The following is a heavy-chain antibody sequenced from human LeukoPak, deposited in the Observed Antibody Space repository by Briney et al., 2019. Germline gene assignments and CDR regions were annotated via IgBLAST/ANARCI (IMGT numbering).Heavy chain of an antibody. Sequence: ASVKVSCKASGYTFTSYGISWVRQAPGQGLEWMGWISAYNGNTNYAQKLRGRVTMTTDTSTSTAYMELRSLRSDDTAVYYCARDGITMIVVARMQGDYWGQGTLVTVSS. CDR1: GYTFTSYG. V-gene: IGHV1-18*01. CDR3: ARDGITMIVVARMQGDY. CDR2: ISAYNGNT. J-gene: IGHJ4*02. D-gene: IGHD3-22*01.